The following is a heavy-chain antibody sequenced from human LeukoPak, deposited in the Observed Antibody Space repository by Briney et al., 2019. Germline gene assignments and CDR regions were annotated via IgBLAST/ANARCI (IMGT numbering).Heavy chain of an antibody. CDR1: GFTFSSYY. D-gene: IGHD5-18*01. Sequence: GGSLRLSCAASGFTFSSYYMNWGGQAEGRGLEGVSYISGCDNAMYFADSVKGRFTISRDNAKNSLYLQVNSLRAEYSAVYYCVKGDPRGYSLDYWGQGTLVTVFS. J-gene: IGHJ4*02. V-gene: IGHV3-48*01. CDR2: ISGCDNAM. CDR3: VKGDPRGYSLDY.